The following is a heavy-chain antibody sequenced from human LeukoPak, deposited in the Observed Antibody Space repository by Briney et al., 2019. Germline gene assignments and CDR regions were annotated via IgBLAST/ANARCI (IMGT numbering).Heavy chain of an antibody. J-gene: IGHJ4*02. V-gene: IGHV3-21*01. CDR3: ARVAEAGVDY. CDR2: IYSGGNT. CDR1: GFTFSSYG. Sequence: GGSLRLSCAASGFTFSSYGMSWVRQAPGKGLEWVSFIYSGGNTHYSDSVKGRFTISRDNAKNSLYLQMNSLRAEDTAVYYCARVAEAGVDYWGQGTLVTVSS. D-gene: IGHD4-17*01.